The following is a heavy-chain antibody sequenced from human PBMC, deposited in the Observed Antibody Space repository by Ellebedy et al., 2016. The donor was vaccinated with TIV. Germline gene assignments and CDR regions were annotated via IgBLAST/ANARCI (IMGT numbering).Heavy chain of an antibody. D-gene: IGHD5-24*01. V-gene: IGHV3-30*03. CDR3: ATEGQRWLQFYFDY. CDR2: ISYDGSKK. CDR1: GFSFSDYA. Sequence: GESLKISCAASGFSFSDYAMHWVRQAPGKGLEWVAVISYDGSKKEYADSVKGRSTISRDNSKNTVYLQMNSLRAEDTALYYCATEGQRWLQFYFDYWGQGTLVTVSS. J-gene: IGHJ4*02.